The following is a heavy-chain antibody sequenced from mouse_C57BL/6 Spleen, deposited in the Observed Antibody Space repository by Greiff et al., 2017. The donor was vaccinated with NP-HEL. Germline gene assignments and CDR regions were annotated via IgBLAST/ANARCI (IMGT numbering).Heavy chain of an antibody. CDR3: ARQGFYYGNHGGFAY. V-gene: IGHV1-78*01. J-gene: IGHJ3*01. CDR2: IYPRDGST. CDR1: GYTFTDHT. Sequence: VMLVESDAELVKPGASVKISCKVSGYTFTDHTIHWMKQRPEQGLEWIGYIYPRDGSTKYNEKFKGKATLTADKSSSTAYMQLNSLTYEDSAVYFCARQGFYYGNHGGFAYWGQGTLVTVSA. D-gene: IGHD2-1*01.